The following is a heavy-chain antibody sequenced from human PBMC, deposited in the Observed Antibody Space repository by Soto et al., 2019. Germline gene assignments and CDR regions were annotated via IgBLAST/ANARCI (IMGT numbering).Heavy chain of an antibody. CDR3: ARDSPRITIFGVVIKSGYYYMDV. Sequence: GGSLRLSCAASGFTFSSYWMSWVRQAPGKGLEWVANIKQDGSEKYYVDSVKGRFTISRDNAKNSLYLQMNSLRAEDTAVYYCARDSPRITIFGVVIKSGYYYMDVWGKGTTVTVSS. J-gene: IGHJ6*03. CDR1: GFTFSSYW. D-gene: IGHD3-3*01. CDR2: IKQDGSEK. V-gene: IGHV3-7*01.